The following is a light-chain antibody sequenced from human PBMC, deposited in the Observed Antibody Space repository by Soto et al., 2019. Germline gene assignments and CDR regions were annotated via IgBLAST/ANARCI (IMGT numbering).Light chain of an antibody. J-gene: IGKJ1*01. CDR2: WAS. V-gene: IGKV4-1*01. CDR3: QQYYSTPRWT. CDR1: QSVLYSSNNKNY. Sequence: DIVMTQSPDSLAVSLGERATINCKSSQSVLYSSNNKNYLAWYQQKPGQPPKLLIYWASTRESGDPDRFSGSGSGTDFTLTISSLQAEDVAVYYCQQYYSTPRWTFGQGTKVEIK.